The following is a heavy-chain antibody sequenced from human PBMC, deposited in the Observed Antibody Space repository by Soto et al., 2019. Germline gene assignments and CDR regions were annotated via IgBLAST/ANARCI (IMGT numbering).Heavy chain of an antibody. Sequence: PGGSLRLSCVASGFNFNKFAMRWVLQAPGEGLEWVSGISCCGGSTSYADSVKGRFSIARDDSTNTLSLQMNNLRVEDTAQYYCAKADGEQWLLPHLDKWGQGTLVTVS. CDR3: AKADGEQWLLPHLDK. V-gene: IGHV3-23*01. J-gene: IGHJ4*02. CDR1: GFNFNKFA. D-gene: IGHD6-19*01. CDR2: ISCCGGST.